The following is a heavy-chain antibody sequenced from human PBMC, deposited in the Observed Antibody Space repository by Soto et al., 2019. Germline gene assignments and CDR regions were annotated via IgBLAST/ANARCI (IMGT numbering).Heavy chain of an antibody. CDR2: ISYDGSNK. CDR1: GFTFSSYG. CDR3: AKLHDSSGHNPPLDY. D-gene: IGHD3-22*01. Sequence: QVQLVESGGGVVQPGRSLRLSCAASGFTFSSYGMHWVRQAPGKGLEWVAVISYDGSNKYYADSVKGRFTISRDNSKNTLYLQMNSLRAEDTAVYYCAKLHDSSGHNPPLDYWGQGTLVTVSS. J-gene: IGHJ4*02. V-gene: IGHV3-30*18.